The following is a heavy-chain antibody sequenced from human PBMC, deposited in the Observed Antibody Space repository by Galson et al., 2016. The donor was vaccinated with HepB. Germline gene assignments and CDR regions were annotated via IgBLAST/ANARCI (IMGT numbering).Heavy chain of an antibody. V-gene: IGHV2-5*02. Sequence: PALVKPTQTLTLTCSVSGISVTTFEVGVGWIRQSPGKAPEWLAIIYWDDKDRYSPSLSSRLTITKDTSRNQVVLRMTNMDPVDTATYYCAHFPPQIGPGTFPLFDYWGQGTLVTVSS. D-gene: IGHD1-1*01. CDR1: GISVTTFEVG. J-gene: IGHJ4*02. CDR2: IYWDDKD. CDR3: AHFPPQIGPGTFPLFDY.